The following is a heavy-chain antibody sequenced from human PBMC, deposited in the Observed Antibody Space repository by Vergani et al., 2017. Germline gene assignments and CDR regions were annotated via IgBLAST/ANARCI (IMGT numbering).Heavy chain of an antibody. CDR3: ASWVTQQLVPEGWFDP. D-gene: IGHD6-13*01. Sequence: QVQLVQSGAEVKKPGASVKVSCKASGYTFTSYAMHWVRQAPGQRLEWMGWINAGNGNTKYSQKFQGRVTITRDTSASTAYMELSSLRSEDTAVYYCASWVTQQLVPEGWFDPWGQGTLVTVSS. J-gene: IGHJ5*02. V-gene: IGHV1-3*01. CDR1: GYTFTSYA. CDR2: INAGNGNT.